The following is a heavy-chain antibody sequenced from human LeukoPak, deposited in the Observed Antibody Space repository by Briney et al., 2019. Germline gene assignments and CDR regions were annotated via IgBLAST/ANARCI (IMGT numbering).Heavy chain of an antibody. V-gene: IGHV3-33*08. CDR1: GFTVSSNY. D-gene: IGHD6-19*01. CDR2: VWYDGSNK. CDR3: ARGRYSSGAWFDP. J-gene: IGHJ5*02. Sequence: GGSLRLSCAASGFTVSSNYMSWVRQAPGKGLEWVAVVWYDGSNKYYADSVKGRFTISRDNSKKTLYLQMNSLRAEDTAVYYCARGRYSSGAWFDPWGQGTLVTVSS.